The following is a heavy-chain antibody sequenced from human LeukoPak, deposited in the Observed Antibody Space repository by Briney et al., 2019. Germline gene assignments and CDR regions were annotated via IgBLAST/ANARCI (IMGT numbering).Heavy chain of an antibody. Sequence: SETLSLTCTVSGGSISSYYWSWVRQPPGKGLELIGYIYYSGSTNYNPSLKSRVTISVDTSKNQFSLKLSSVTAADTAVYYCARHGTGYSYGPFDYWGQGTLVTVSS. CDR1: GGSISSYY. CDR2: IYYSGST. V-gene: IGHV4-59*08. CDR3: ARHGTGYSYGPFDY. D-gene: IGHD5-18*01. J-gene: IGHJ4*02.